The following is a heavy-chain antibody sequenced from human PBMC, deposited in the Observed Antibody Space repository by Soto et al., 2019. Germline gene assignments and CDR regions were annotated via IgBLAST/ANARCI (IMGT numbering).Heavy chain of an antibody. D-gene: IGHD2-21*02. CDR3: AKDISGPGVTDLAFDI. V-gene: IGHV3-23*01. Sequence: PGGSLRLSCAASGFTFSSYAMSWVRQAPGKGLEWVSAISGSGGSTYYADSVKGRFTISRDNSKNTLYLQMNSLRAEDTAVYYCAKDISGPGVTDLAFDIWGQGTMVTVSS. J-gene: IGHJ3*02. CDR2: ISGSGGST. CDR1: GFTFSSYA.